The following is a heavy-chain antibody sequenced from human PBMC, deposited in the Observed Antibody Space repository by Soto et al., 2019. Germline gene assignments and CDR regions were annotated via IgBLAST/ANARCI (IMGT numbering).Heavy chain of an antibody. V-gene: IGHV1-69*13. CDR3: ARGDYYDSSVLDY. CDR1: GGTFSSYS. D-gene: IGHD3-22*01. Sequence: SVNXSCNASGGTFSSYSISWVRQAPGQGLEWMGGIIPIFGTANYAQKFQGRVTITADESTSTAYMELSSLRSEDTAVYYCARGDYYDSSVLDYWGQGTLVTVSS. J-gene: IGHJ4*02. CDR2: IIPIFGTA.